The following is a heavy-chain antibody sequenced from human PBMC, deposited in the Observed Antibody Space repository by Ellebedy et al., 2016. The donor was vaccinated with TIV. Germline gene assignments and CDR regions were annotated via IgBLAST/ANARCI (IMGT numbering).Heavy chain of an antibody. D-gene: IGHD6-19*01. CDR3: ATAVAGHFDY. V-gene: IGHV3-7*03. Sequence: GESLKISCAASGFTFSSYWMSWVRQAPGKGLEWVANIKQDGSEKYYVDSVKGRFTISRDNAKNSLYLQMNSLRAEDTAVYYCATAVAGHFDYWGQGTLVTVSS. J-gene: IGHJ4*02. CDR1: GFTFSSYW. CDR2: IKQDGSEK.